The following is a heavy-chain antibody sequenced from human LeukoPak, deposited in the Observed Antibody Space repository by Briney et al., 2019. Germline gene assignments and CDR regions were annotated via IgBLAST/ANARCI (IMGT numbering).Heavy chain of an antibody. CDR3: ARQTGSGLFILP. D-gene: IGHD3/OR15-3a*01. Sequence: SETLSLTCNVFGGSINDPNYYWGWIRQSPGRTLEWIGSLFYDGTTYYDPSLKSRVTISVDTSKNLFSLRLTSVTAAHTAVYYCARQTGSGLFILPGGQGTLVTVSS. J-gene: IGHJ4*02. V-gene: IGHV4-39*01. CDR2: LFYDGTT. CDR1: GGSINDPNYY.